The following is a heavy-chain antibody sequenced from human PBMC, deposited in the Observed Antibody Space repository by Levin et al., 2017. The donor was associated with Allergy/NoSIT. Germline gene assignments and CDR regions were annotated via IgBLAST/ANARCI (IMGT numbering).Heavy chain of an antibody. J-gene: IGHJ5*02. CDR1: GFTRSNAW. CDR3: STGGNWFDP. V-gene: IGHV3-15*07. CDR2: IKSEADGGTT. Sequence: GGSLRLSCAASGFTRSNAWINWVRQAPGKGLEWVGRIKSEADGGTTDYAAPVKGRFTISRDDSKNTVFLRMNSLETEDTAVYYCSTGGNWFDPWGKGTLVTVSS.